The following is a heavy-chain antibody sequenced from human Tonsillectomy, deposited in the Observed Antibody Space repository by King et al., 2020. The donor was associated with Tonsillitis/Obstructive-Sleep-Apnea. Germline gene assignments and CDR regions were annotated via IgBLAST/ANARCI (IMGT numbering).Heavy chain of an antibody. V-gene: IGHV4-4*07. J-gene: IGHJ4*02. CDR1: GGSISSYY. CDR3: ALSHASGSSPFDY. Sequence: QLQESGPGLVKPSETLSLTCTVSGGSISSYYWSWIRQPAGKGLEWIGRIYTSGSTNYNPSLQSRVPMSIDTSKNQFSLKLSSVTAAGTAVYYCALSHASGSSPFDYWGQGTLVTVSS. CDR2: IYTSGST. D-gene: IGHD3-10*01.